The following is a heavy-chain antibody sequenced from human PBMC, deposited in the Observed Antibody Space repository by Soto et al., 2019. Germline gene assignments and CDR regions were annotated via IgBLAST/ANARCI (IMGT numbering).Heavy chain of an antibody. CDR2: ISAYNGNT. V-gene: IGHV1-18*04. J-gene: IGHJ6*02. CDR3: ARQGVVVPAATPYYYYYGMDV. CDR1: GYTFTSYG. D-gene: IGHD2-2*01. Sequence: RASVKVSCKASGYTFTSYGISWVRQAPGQGLEWMGWISAYNGNTNYAQKLQGRVTMTTDTSTSTAYMELRSLRSDDTAVYYCARQGVVVPAATPYYYYYGMDVWGQGTTVTVSS.